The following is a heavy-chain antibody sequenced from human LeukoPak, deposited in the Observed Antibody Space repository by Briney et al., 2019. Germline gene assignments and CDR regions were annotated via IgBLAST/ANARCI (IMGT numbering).Heavy chain of an antibody. Sequence: GALRLSCAASGFXFSGHGMHWVRQAPGKGLEWVAVISSDGTYKKYVDSVKDRFTISRDNSKNTLYLEVNSLTTEDTAVYHCAKGCSGSTTCYLIDYWGQGTLVTVSS. CDR2: ISSDGTYK. V-gene: IGHV3-30*18. J-gene: IGHJ4*02. D-gene: IGHD2-2*01. CDR1: GFXFSGHG. CDR3: AKGCSGSTTCYLIDY.